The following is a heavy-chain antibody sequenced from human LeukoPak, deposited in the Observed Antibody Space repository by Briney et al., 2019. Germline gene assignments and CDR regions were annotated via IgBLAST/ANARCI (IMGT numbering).Heavy chain of an antibody. CDR2: IYTSGSN. J-gene: IGHJ4*02. Sequence: PSQTLSLTCTVPGGSISSGSYYWSWLRQPAGKGLEWIGRIYTSGSNNYNPSLKSRVTISVDTSKNQFSLKLSSVTAADTAVYYCARGGSGWHSLDYWGQGTLVTVSS. D-gene: IGHD6-19*01. CDR3: ARGGSGWHSLDY. CDR1: GGSISSGSYY. V-gene: IGHV4-61*02.